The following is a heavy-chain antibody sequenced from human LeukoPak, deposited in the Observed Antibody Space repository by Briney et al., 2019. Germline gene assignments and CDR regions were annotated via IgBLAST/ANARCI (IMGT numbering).Heavy chain of an antibody. V-gene: IGHV4-39*07. CDR3: ARGRRHRDFFWSGYYRTNWFDP. J-gene: IGHJ5*02. D-gene: IGHD3-3*01. CDR1: GGSISSSNFY. Sequence: SETLSLTCTVSGGSISSSNFYWGWIRQPPGKGLEWIGSIYYSGSTYYNPSLKSRVTISVDTSKNQFSLKLSSVTAADTAVYYCARGRRHRDFFWSGYYRTNWFDPWGQGTLVTVSS. CDR2: IYYSGST.